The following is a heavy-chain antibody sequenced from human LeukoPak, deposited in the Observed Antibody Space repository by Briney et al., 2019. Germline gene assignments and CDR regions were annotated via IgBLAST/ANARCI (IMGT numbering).Heavy chain of an antibody. CDR2: IKSTTDGGPT. CDR1: GFTFSNAW. J-gene: IGHJ4*02. V-gene: IGHV3-15*01. Sequence: GGSLRLSCAASGFTFSNAWMSWVRQAPGKGLEWVGRIKSTTDGGPTDYAAPVKGRFTISRDDSKNTLYLQMNSLKTEDTAVYYCTTADYPLFGYWGQGTLVTVSS. D-gene: IGHD4-11*01. CDR3: TTADYPLFGY.